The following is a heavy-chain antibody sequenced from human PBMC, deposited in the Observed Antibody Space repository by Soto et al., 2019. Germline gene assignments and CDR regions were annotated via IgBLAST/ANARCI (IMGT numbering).Heavy chain of an antibody. Sequence: GESLKISCKGSGYSFTSYWIGWVRQMPGKGLEWMGIIYPGDSDTRYSPSFQGQVTISADKSISTAYLQWSSLKASDTARYYCARHKAPMYSSGWYDAFDIWGQGTMVTVSS. J-gene: IGHJ3*02. CDR2: IYPGDSDT. CDR3: ARHKAPMYSSGWYDAFDI. V-gene: IGHV5-51*01. CDR1: GYSFTSYW. D-gene: IGHD6-19*01.